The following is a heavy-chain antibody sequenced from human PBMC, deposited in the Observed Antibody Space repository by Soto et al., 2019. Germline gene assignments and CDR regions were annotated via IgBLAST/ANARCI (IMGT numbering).Heavy chain of an antibody. D-gene: IGHD1-1*01. J-gene: IGHJ4*02. V-gene: IGHV3-74*03. CDR3: ARGHGRLEPVY. CDR1: GFSLSAYS. CDR2: INSGGSV. Sequence: PGGSLRLSCAASGFSLSAYSMNCVRQAPGKGLVFVSGINSGGSVYADSVKGRFTISRDTAKNTLYLDMNSLRVEDTAVYYCARGHGRLEPVYWGQGALVTVSS.